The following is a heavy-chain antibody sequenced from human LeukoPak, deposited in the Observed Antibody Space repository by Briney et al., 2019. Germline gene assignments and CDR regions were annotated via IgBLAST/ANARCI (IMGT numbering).Heavy chain of an antibody. V-gene: IGHV1-69*05. CDR3: ARGLFEYSSSPTFDY. CDR2: VIPIFGTA. Sequence: SVKVSCKASGGTFSSYAISWVRQAPGQGLEWMGGVIPIFGTANYAQKFQGRVTITTDGSTSTAYMELSSLRSEDTAVYYCARGLFEYSSSPTFDYWGQGTLVTVSS. J-gene: IGHJ4*02. CDR1: GGTFSSYA. D-gene: IGHD6-6*01.